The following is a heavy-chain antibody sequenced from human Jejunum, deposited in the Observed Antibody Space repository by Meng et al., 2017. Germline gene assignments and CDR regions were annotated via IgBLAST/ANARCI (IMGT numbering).Heavy chain of an antibody. D-gene: IGHD3-3*01. CDR3: ARDLPDDFWSGCNH. CDR2: SSGSGGRT. CDR1: GVTFSNYA. Sequence: EERVESVGGAVQPGMSLRVACAASGVTFSNYAPSWVRQAPGKGLEWVAGSSGSGGRTYYADSVQGRFTISRDNSNNTSYLQMNSLRAEDTAIYYCARDLPDDFWSGCNHWGQGNLVTVSS. J-gene: IGHJ5*02. V-gene: IGHV3-23*04.